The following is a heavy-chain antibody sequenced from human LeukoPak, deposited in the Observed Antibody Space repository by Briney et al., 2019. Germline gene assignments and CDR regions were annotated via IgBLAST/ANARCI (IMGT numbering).Heavy chain of an antibody. CDR1: GGSISSYY. D-gene: IGHD3-3*01. Sequence: PSETLSLTCTVSGGSISSYYWSWIRQPPGKGLEWIGYIYYSGSTNYNPSLKSRVTISVDTSKNQFSLKLSSVTAADTAVYYCAREGAYDDYYYYMDVWGKGTTVTISS. J-gene: IGHJ6*03. V-gene: IGHV4-59*01. CDR2: IYYSGST. CDR3: AREGAYDDYYYYMDV.